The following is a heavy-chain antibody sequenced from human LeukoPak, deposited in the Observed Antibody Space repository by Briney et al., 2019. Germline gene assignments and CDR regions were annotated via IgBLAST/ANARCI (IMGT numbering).Heavy chain of an antibody. Sequence: ASVKVSCKASGYTFTGYYMHWVRQAPGQGLEWMGWISAYNGNTNYAQKLQGRVTMTTDTSTSTAYMELRSLRSDDTAVYYCARGGSGYSYGDFDYWGQGTLVTVSS. V-gene: IGHV1-18*04. J-gene: IGHJ4*02. CDR3: ARGGSGYSYGDFDY. CDR2: ISAYNGNT. CDR1: GYTFTGYY. D-gene: IGHD5-18*01.